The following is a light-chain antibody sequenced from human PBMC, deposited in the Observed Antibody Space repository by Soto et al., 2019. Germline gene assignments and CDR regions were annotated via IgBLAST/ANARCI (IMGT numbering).Light chain of an antibody. V-gene: IGKV3-20*01. Sequence: EIVLTQSPGTLSLSPGERATLSCRASQSVSSSYLAWHQQNRGQAPRLLIYGASSRAPGIPDRFGGSGSGTDFTLTISRLEPEDFAVYYCQQYGSSRWTFGLGTKVDIK. CDR3: QQYGSSRWT. CDR1: QSVSSSY. CDR2: GAS. J-gene: IGKJ1*01.